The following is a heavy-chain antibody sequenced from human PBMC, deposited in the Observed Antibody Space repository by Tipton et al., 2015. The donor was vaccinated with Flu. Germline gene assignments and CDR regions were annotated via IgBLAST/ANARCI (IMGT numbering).Heavy chain of an antibody. CDR1: GGSISSYY. Sequence: GLVKPSETLFPTCTVPGGSISSYYWSWIPQPPGKGLEWIGYIYYSGSTNYNPSPKSRVTISVDTAKNQFSLKLSSVTAADTAVYFCARDPGGYGYGYVDYWCQGTLVTVSS. V-gene: IGHV4-59*12. CDR3: ARDPGGYGYGYVDY. D-gene: IGHD3-16*01. CDR2: IYYSGST. J-gene: IGHJ4*02.